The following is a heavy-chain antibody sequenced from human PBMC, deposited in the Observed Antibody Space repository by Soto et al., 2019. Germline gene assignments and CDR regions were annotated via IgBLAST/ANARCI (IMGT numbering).Heavy chain of an antibody. CDR1: GFTFKNFA. Sequence: GGSLRLSCAASGFTFKNFAVSWVRRAPGKGLEWVSRISGSGGRTYYADSVQGRFTISRDNSKNTLYLQMDSLGAEDTAVYYCAKETYFDFLESGWDYFDYWGQGAQVTVSS. J-gene: IGHJ4*02. CDR3: AKETYFDFLESGWDYFDY. CDR2: ISGSGGRT. V-gene: IGHV3-23*01. D-gene: IGHD3-9*01.